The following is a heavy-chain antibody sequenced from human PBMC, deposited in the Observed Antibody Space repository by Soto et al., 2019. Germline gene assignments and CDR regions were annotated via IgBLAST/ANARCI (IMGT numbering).Heavy chain of an antibody. CDR2: IYYSGST. V-gene: IGHV4-59*01. CDR3: AREGMGYDILTGYYRGPAFDI. CDR1: GGSISSYY. J-gene: IGHJ3*02. Sequence: SETLSLTCTVSGGSISSYYWSWIRQPPGKGLEWIGYIYYSGSTNYNPSLKSRVTISVDTSKNQFSLKPSSVTAADTAVYYCAREGMGYDILTGYYRGPAFDIWGQGTMVTVSS. D-gene: IGHD3-9*01.